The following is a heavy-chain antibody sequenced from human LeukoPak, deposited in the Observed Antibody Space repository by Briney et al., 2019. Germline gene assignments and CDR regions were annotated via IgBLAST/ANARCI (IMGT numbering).Heavy chain of an antibody. V-gene: IGHV3-30*18. CDR3: AKRGFCSGGSCYSFHFDY. Sequence: RGSLRLSCTASGFTFNSHGMHWVRQAPGKGLELVALISYEGSNIKYADSVKGRFTISRDNSKNTLYLQMNSLRAEDTALYYCAKRGFCSGGSCYSFHFDYWGQGTLVTVSS. J-gene: IGHJ4*02. D-gene: IGHD2-15*01. CDR2: ISYEGSNI. CDR1: GFTFNSHG.